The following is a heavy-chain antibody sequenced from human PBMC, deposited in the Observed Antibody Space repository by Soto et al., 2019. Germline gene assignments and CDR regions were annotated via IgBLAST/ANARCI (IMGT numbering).Heavy chain of an antibody. V-gene: IGHV1-8*01. Sequence: ASVNVSCKASGYTFTSYDINWVRQATGQGLEWMGWMNPNSGNTGYAQKFQGRVTMTRNTSISTAYMELSSLRSEDTAVYYCVLVHGYYYMDVWGKGTTVTGSS. D-gene: IGHD2-8*02. J-gene: IGHJ6*03. CDR2: MNPNSGNT. CDR1: GYTFTSYD. CDR3: VLVHGYYYMDV.